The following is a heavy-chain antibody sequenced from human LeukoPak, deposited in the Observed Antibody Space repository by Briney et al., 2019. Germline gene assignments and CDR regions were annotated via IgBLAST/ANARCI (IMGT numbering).Heavy chain of an antibody. V-gene: IGHV3-20*04. J-gene: IGHJ4*02. CDR3: ARDSGSSWPDY. Sequence: GGSLRLSCAASGFTFDDYGMSWVRQAPGKGLXXXSGINWNGGSTGYADSVKGRFTISRDNAKNSLYLQMNSLRAEDTALYYCARDSGSSWPDYWGQGTLVTVSS. D-gene: IGHD6-13*01. CDR1: GFTFDDYG. CDR2: INWNGGST.